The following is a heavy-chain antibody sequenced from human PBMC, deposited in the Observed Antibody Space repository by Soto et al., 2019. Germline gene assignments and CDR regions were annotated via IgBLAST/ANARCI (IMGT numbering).Heavy chain of an antibody. J-gene: IGHJ5*02. D-gene: IGHD6-13*01. Sequence: ASVKVSCKASGGTFSSYAISWVRQAPGQGLEWMGGIIPIFGTANYAQKFQGRVTITADESTSTAYMELSSLRSEDTAVYYCAREAPPGYHSSSWYNWFDPWGQGTLVTVSS. CDR3: AREAPPGYHSSSWYNWFDP. V-gene: IGHV1-69*13. CDR1: GGTFSSYA. CDR2: IIPIFGTA.